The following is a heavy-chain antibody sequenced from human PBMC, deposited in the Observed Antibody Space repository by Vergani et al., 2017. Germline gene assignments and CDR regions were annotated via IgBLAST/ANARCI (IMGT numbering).Heavy chain of an antibody. CDR3: ARELSYYYGSGSDDYNPYYYEGMDV. CDR2: VYTSGMT. CDR1: GVSIGSKSYY. D-gene: IGHD3-10*01. Sequence: QLQLQESGPGLVKPSETLSLTCTVSGVSIGSKSYYWSWIRQPAGKGLEWIGRVYTSGMTNYNPSLKSRVTILVDRSKSQLSLKLTSVTAGDTAVYFCARELSYYYGSGSDDYNPYYYEGMDVXX. V-gene: IGHV4-61*02. J-gene: IGHJ6*02.